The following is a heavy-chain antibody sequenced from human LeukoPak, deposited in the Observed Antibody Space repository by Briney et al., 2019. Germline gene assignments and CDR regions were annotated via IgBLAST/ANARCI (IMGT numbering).Heavy chain of an antibody. CDR2: IRYDGSNK. Sequence: PGGSLRLSCAACGFTFSSYGMHWVRQAPGKGLEWGAFIRYDGSNKYYADSVKGRFTISRDNSKNTLYLQMNSLRAEATAVYYCAKHWHLYGSGSYDYWGQGTLVTVSS. V-gene: IGHV3-30*02. CDR1: GFTFSSYG. D-gene: IGHD3-10*01. J-gene: IGHJ4*02. CDR3: AKHWHLYGSGSYDY.